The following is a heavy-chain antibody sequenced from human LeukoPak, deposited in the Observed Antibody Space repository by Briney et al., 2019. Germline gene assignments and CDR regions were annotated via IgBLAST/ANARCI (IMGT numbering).Heavy chain of an antibody. CDR2: INPDGSQK. D-gene: IGHD3-16*01. J-gene: IGHJ5*02. V-gene: IGHV3-7*01. CDR1: GLSFSSLW. CDR3: VRQMIRFWFDP. Sequence: GGSLRLSCVASGLSFSSLWMSWVRQAPGKGLEWVANINPDGSQKYSVDSVKGRFTISRDNAKNSLFLQMNSLRAEDTAVYYCVRQMIRFWFDPWGQGTLVTVSS.